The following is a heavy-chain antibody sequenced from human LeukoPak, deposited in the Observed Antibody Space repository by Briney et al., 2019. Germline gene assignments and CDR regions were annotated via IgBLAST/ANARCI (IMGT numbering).Heavy chain of an antibody. D-gene: IGHD1-26*01. CDR2: ISHDGATK. Sequence: PGRSLRLSCAASGFSFSNFAIHWVRQAPGKGLEWLAVISHDGATKHYADSVKGRFTISRDSSNNSLSLQMNSLSAEDTAVYYCARARGRWHLLPLDFWGQGTLVTVSS. J-gene: IGHJ4*02. CDR1: GFSFSNFA. CDR3: ARARGRWHLLPLDF. V-gene: IGHV3-30*04.